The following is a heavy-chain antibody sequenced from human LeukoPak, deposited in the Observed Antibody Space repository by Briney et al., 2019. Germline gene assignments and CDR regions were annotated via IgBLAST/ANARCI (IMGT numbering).Heavy chain of an antibody. CDR3: ARFDSSGYLGIDC. CDR2: INPNSGGT. D-gene: IGHD3-22*01. Sequence: ASVKVSCKASGYTFTGYYMHWVRQAPGQGLEWMGWINPNSGGTNYAQKFQGRVTMTRDTSISTAYMELSRLRSDDTAVYYCARFDSSGYLGIDCWGQGTLVTVSS. J-gene: IGHJ4*02. CDR1: GYTFTGYY. V-gene: IGHV1-2*02.